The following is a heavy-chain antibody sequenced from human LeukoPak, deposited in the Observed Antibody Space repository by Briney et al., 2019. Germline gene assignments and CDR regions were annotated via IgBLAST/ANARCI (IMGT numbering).Heavy chain of an antibody. CDR1: GGSISSCY. CDR2: IHYSGGT. CDR3: ARGLYSSTWPDY. D-gene: IGHD6-13*01. V-gene: IGHV4-59*08. J-gene: IGHJ4*02. Sequence: SETLSLTCSVSGGSISSCYWNWIRQPPGKGLEWIGYIHYSGGTNYNPSLKSRVTISIDTSKNQRSLKLSSVTAADTAVYYCARGLYSSTWPDYWGQGTLVTVSS.